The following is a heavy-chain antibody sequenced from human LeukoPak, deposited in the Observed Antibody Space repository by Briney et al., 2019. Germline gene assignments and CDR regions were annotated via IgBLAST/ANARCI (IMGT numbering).Heavy chain of an antibody. J-gene: IGHJ4*02. CDR3: ARALVYYGSGSGVFDY. V-gene: IGHV3-66*01. D-gene: IGHD3-10*01. CDR1: GFTVSSNY. CDR2: IYSGGST. Sequence: GGSLRLSCAASGFTVSSNYMSWVRQAPGKGLEWVSVIYSGGSTYYADSVKGRFTISRDNSKNTLYLQMNSLRAEDTAVYYCARALVYYGSGSGVFDYWGQGTLVTVSS.